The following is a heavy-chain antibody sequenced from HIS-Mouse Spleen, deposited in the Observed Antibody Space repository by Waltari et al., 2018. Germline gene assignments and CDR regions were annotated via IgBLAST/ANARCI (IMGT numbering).Heavy chain of an antibody. Sequence: QLQLQESGPGLVKPSETLSLTCTVSGGSISSSSYYWGWIRQPPGKGLEWIGSIYYGGSTYYNPSRKSRVTISVDTSKNQFSLKLSSVTAADTAVYYCAREIPYSSSWYDWYFDLWGRGTLVTVSS. J-gene: IGHJ2*01. D-gene: IGHD6-13*01. V-gene: IGHV4-39*07. CDR2: IYYGGST. CDR3: AREIPYSSSWYDWYFDL. CDR1: GGSISSSSYY.